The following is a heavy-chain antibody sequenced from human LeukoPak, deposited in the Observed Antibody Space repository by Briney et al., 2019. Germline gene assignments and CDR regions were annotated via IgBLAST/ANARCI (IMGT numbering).Heavy chain of an antibody. D-gene: IGHD3-22*01. Sequence: ASVKVSCKASGYTFTSYTMHWVRQAPGQRLEWMGWINAGNGNTKYSQKFQGRVTITRDSSASTAYMELSSLRSEDTAVHYCAREALDSSGYYPDYWGQGTLVTVSS. CDR1: GYTFTSYT. CDR2: INAGNGNT. CDR3: AREALDSSGYYPDY. J-gene: IGHJ4*02. V-gene: IGHV1-3*01.